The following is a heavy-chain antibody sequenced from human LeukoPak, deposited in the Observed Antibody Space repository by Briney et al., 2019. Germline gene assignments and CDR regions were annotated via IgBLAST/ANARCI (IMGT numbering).Heavy chain of an antibody. Sequence: PSETLSLTCAVSGYSISSGYYWGWIRQPPGKGLEWIANIYHTGSTNYNPSLSSRVTISIDTAKNQFSLKLTSVTAADTAVYYCARRGRNSSGWQDYLWGQGTLVTVSS. V-gene: IGHV4-38-2*01. CDR3: ARRGRNSSGWQDYL. D-gene: IGHD6-25*01. CDR2: IYHTGST. J-gene: IGHJ4*02. CDR1: GYSISSGYY.